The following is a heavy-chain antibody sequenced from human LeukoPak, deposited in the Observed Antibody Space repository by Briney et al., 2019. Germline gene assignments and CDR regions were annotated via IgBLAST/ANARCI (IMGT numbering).Heavy chain of an antibody. V-gene: IGHV3-64D*09. J-gene: IGHJ5*02. D-gene: IGHD6-19*01. CDR1: GFTFSYYA. CDR3: ARDHPSAGNWFDP. Sequence: PGGSLRLSCSASGFTFSYYAMHWVRQAPGKGLEYVSAISSNGGSTYYADSVKGRFTISRDNSKNTLYLQMSSLRAEDTAVYYCARDHPSAGNWFDPWGQGTLVTVSS. CDR2: ISSNGGST.